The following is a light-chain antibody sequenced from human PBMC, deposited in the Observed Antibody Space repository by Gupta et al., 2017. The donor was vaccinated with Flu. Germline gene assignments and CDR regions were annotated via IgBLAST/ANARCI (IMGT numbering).Light chain of an antibody. Sequence: LTQPASVSGSPGQSITISCTGTSSDVGGYNYVSWYQQHPGKAPKLMIYEVSNRPSGVSNRFSGSKSGNTASLTISGLQAEDEADYYCSSYTSSSSYVFGTGTKVTVL. V-gene: IGLV2-14*01. J-gene: IGLJ1*01. CDR1: SSDVGGYNY. CDR3: SSYTSSSSYV. CDR2: EVS.